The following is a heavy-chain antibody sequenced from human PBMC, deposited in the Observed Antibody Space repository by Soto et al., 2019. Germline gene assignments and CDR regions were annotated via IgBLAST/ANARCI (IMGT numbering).Heavy chain of an antibody. J-gene: IGHJ3*02. Sequence: PGGSLRLSCAASGVRCSESWMHWVRQAPGKGLEWVAHISPDGSAKSYVDSVKGRFTISRDNAKNSLYLQMNSLRAEDTAMFYCARNWGFTFDIWGQGTVVTVSS. CDR3: ARNWGFTFDI. CDR2: ISPDGSAK. D-gene: IGHD7-27*01. CDR1: GVRCSESW. V-gene: IGHV3-7*05.